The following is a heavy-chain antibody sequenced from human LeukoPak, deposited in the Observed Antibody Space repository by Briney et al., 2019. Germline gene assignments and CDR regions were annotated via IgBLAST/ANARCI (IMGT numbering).Heavy chain of an antibody. J-gene: IGHJ4*02. D-gene: IGHD1-26*01. Sequence: SETLSLTCTVPGGSISSYYWSWIRQPPGKGLEWIGYIYTSGSTNYNPPLKSRVTISVDTSKNQFSLKLSSVTAADTAVYYCARHVGYASEFDYWGQGTLVTVSS. V-gene: IGHV4-4*09. CDR3: ARHVGYASEFDY. CDR2: IYTSGST. CDR1: GGSISSYY.